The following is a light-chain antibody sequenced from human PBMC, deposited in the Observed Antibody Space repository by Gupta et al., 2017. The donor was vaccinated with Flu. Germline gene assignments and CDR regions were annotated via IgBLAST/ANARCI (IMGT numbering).Light chain of an antibody. J-gene: IGKJ1*01. V-gene: IGKV1-9*01. CDR3: QQPLART. CDR2: AAS. CDR1: QGISSY. Sequence: DIQLTQSPSFLSASVGDRVTITCRASQGISSYLAWYQQKPGKAPKLLIYAASTLQSGVPSRFSGSGSGTEFTLTISSLQPEDFATYYCQQPLARTFGQGTKVEIK.